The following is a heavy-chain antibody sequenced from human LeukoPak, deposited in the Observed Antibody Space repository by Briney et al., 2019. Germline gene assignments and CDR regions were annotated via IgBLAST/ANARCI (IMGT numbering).Heavy chain of an antibody. V-gene: IGHV3-53*04. D-gene: IGHD4-17*01. CDR1: GFTVSSNY. J-gene: IGHJ6*02. CDR3: VAVTTPYYYYGMDV. Sequence: GGSLRLSCAASGFTVSSNYMSWVRQAPGKGLEWVSVIYSGGSTYYADSVKGRFTISRHNSKNTLYLQMNSLRAEDTAVYYCVAVTTPYYYYGMDVWGQGTTVTVSS. CDR2: IYSGGST.